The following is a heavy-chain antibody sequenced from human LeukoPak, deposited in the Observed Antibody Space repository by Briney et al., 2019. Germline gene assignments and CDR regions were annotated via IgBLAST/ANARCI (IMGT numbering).Heavy chain of an antibody. CDR2: ISGSGGST. D-gene: IGHD6-19*01. V-gene: IGHV3-23*01. CDR3: ARDLEYSSGWYPSKYYGMDV. J-gene: IGHJ6*02. CDR1: GFTFSSYA. Sequence: AGGSLRLSCAASGFTFSSYAMSWVRQAPGKGLEWVSAISGSGGSTYYADSVKGRFTISRDNSKNTLYLQMNSLRAEDTAVYYCARDLEYSSGWYPSKYYGMDVWGQGTTVTVSS.